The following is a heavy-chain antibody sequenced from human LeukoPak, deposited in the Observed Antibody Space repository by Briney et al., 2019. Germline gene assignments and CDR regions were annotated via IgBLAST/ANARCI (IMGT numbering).Heavy chain of an antibody. CDR2: FHAGGGP. J-gene: IGHJ4*02. CDR3: GRRFCNSCPLDF. D-gene: IGHD2-21*01. CDR1: GFNVTTNN. Sequence: GGSLRLSGVGSGFNVTTNNMSWVRQAPGKGLECVSAFHAGGGPDYADSVRDRFTISRDNSKNTLYLQMNSLRAEDTAVYFCGRRFCNSCPLDFWGQGTLVTVSS. V-gene: IGHV3-66*04.